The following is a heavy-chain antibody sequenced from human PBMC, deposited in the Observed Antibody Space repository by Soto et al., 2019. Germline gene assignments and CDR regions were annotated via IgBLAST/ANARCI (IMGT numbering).Heavy chain of an antibody. J-gene: IGHJ6*02. CDR2: ISYDGSNK. Sequence: GGSLRLSCAASGFTFSSYAMHWVRQAPGKGLEWVAVISYDGSNKYYADSVKGRFTISRDNSKNTLYLQMNSLRAEDTAVYYCARDAYGVPAAMYYYYGMDVWGQGTTVTVS. CDR1: GFTFSSYA. CDR3: ARDAYGVPAAMYYYYGMDV. D-gene: IGHD2-2*01. V-gene: IGHV3-30-3*01.